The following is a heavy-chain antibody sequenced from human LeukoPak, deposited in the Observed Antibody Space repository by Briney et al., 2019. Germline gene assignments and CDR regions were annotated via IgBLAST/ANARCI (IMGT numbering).Heavy chain of an antibody. D-gene: IGHD6-19*01. CDR1: GYTFSNSA. Sequence: GTSVKVSYKAYGYTFSNSAMQWVRQARGQRPEWIGWIVVGSGKTNYAQNFQERVTITRDMSTSTVYMELSSLGLEDTAVYFCAARVHSSRWPLDVWGRGTTVTISS. V-gene: IGHV1-58*02. J-gene: IGHJ6*04. CDR2: IVVGSGKT. CDR3: AARVHSSRWPLDV.